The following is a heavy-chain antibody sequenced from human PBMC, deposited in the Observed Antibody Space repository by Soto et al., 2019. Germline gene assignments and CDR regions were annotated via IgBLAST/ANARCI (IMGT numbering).Heavy chain of an antibody. CDR1: GFTFSGSA. J-gene: IGHJ5*01. D-gene: IGHD1-26*01. V-gene: IGHV3-73*01. Sequence: EVQLVESGGGLVQPGGSLKLSCAASGFTFSGSAMHWVRQASGKGLEWIGHIRNKANSFATAYAASVKGRFTIYRDDSKNTAFPQNNRPKTQDTALYFWSILSGRVASWGQGTLVTVSS. CDR2: IRNKANSFAT. CDR3: SILSGRVAS.